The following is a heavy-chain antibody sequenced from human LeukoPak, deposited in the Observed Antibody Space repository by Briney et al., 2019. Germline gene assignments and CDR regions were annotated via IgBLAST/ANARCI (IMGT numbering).Heavy chain of an antibody. CDR2: ISHDGRAK. D-gene: IGHD5-24*01. Sequence: GGSLRLSCVVSGFNFDNFAMHWVRQPLGKGLEWVAVISHDGRAKYYADSMKGRITISRDNSKNTPFLQMNNLRSEDTAVYFCARPSPPGDGYNPPDHWGQGTLVTVSS. CDR3: ARPSPPGDGYNPPDH. V-gene: IGHV3-30*04. CDR1: GFNFDNFA. J-gene: IGHJ4*02.